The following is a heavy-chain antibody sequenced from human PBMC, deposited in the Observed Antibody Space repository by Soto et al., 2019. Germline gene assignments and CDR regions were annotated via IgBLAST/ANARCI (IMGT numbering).Heavy chain of an antibody. CDR3: ARDAQGGYYDSSGYPLYYGMDV. Sequence: ASVKVSCKASGYTFTGYYMHWVRQAPGQGLEWMGWINPNSGGTNYAQKFQGWVTMTRDTSISTAYMELSRLRSDDTAVYYCARDAQGGYYDSSGYPLYYGMDVWGQGTTVTVSS. D-gene: IGHD3-22*01. J-gene: IGHJ6*02. V-gene: IGHV1-2*04. CDR1: GYTFTGYY. CDR2: INPNSGGT.